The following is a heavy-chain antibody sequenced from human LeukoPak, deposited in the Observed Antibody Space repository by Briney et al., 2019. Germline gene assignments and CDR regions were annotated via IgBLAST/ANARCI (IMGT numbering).Heavy chain of an antibody. Sequence: SETLSLTCTVSGGSISSYYWSWIRQPPGKGLEWIGYIYYSRSTNYNPSLKSRVTISVDTSKNQFSLKLSSVTAADTAVYYCARVEGFWSGYYTWGQGTLVTVSS. CDR1: GGSISSYY. V-gene: IGHV4-59*01. CDR2: IYYSRST. J-gene: IGHJ5*02. D-gene: IGHD3-3*01. CDR3: ARVEGFWSGYYT.